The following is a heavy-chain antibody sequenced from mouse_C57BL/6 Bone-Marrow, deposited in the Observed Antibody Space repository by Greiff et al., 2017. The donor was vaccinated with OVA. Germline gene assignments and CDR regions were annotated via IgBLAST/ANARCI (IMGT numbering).Heavy chain of an antibody. CDR1: GYTFTDYY. CDR3: ARVLLLWFAY. V-gene: IGHV1-19*01. D-gene: IGHD2-3*01. J-gene: IGHJ3*01. Sequence: EVNLVESGPVLVKPGASVKMSCKASGYTFTDYYMNWVKQSHGKSLEWIGVINPYNGGTSYNQKFKGKATLTVDKSSSTAYMELNSLTSEDSAVYYCARVLLLWFAYWGQGTLVTVSA. CDR2: INPYNGGT.